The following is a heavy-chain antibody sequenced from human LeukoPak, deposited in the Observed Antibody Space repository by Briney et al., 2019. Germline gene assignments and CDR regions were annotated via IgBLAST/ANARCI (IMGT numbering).Heavy chain of an antibody. D-gene: IGHD3-22*01. J-gene: IGHJ5*02. CDR1: GFTFSSYA. Sequence: PGGSLRLSCAASGFTFSSYAMSWVRQAPGKGLEWVSAISSSGSTIYYADSVKGRFTISRDNAKNSLYLQMNSLRAEDTAVYYCARDYYYDSSGYYYHWGQGTLVTVSS. V-gene: IGHV3-21*04. CDR3: ARDYYYDSSGYYYH. CDR2: ISSSGSTI.